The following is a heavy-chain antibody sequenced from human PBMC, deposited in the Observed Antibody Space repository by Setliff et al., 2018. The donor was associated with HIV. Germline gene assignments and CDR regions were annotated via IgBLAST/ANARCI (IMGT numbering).Heavy chain of an antibody. Sequence: SGPTLVNPTETLTLTCTVSGFSLSNTRMGVSWIRQPPGKALEWLAHIFPNDEKSHSASLKSRVTISEDTSKSQVVLTMTNMDPLDTATYFCARYNFRRGYWDYFDYWGRGTQVTVSS. J-gene: IGHJ4*02. D-gene: IGHD3-3*01. CDR3: ARYNFRRGYWDYFDY. CDR2: IFPNDEK. CDR1: GFSLSNTRMG. V-gene: IGHV2-26*01.